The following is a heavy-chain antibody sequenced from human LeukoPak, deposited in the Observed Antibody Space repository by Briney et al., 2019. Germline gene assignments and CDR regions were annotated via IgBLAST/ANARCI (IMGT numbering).Heavy chain of an antibody. J-gene: IGHJ3*02. Sequence: SETLSLTCAVYGGSFSGYYWSWIRQPPGKGLEWIGEINHSGSTNYNPSLKSRVTISVDTSKNQFSLKLSSVTAADTAVYYCAKDSNYYDSSGSSGDAFDIWGQGTMVTVSS. D-gene: IGHD3-22*01. CDR2: INHSGST. V-gene: IGHV4-34*01. CDR3: AKDSNYYDSSGSSGDAFDI. CDR1: GGSFSGYY.